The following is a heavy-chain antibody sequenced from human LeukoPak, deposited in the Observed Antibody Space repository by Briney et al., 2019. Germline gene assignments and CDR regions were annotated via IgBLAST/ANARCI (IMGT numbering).Heavy chain of an antibody. CDR1: GGSISSGTYY. J-gene: IGHJ3*02. Sequence: SETLSLTCTVSGGSISSGTYYWSWIRQPAGKGLEWIGRIYSTGSTYYNPSLKSRVTISVDPSKNQFSLKLSSVTAADTAVYYCARDLLHRGYAFDIWGQGTMVTVSS. CDR2: IYSTGST. D-gene: IGHD5-12*01. V-gene: IGHV4-61*02. CDR3: ARDLLHRGYAFDI.